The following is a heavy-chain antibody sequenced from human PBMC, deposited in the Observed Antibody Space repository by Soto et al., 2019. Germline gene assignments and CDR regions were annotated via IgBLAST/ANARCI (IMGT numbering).Heavy chain of an antibody. J-gene: IGHJ6*02. V-gene: IGHV4-59*01. CDR2: IYYSGST. Sequence: PSETLSLTCTVSGGSISSYYWSWIRQPPGKGLEWIGYIYYSGSTNYNPSLKSRVTISVDTSKNQFSLKLSSVTAADTAVYYCARGVSGSYYDYYGMDVWGQGTTVTVSS. CDR3: ARGVSGSYYDYYGMDV. CDR1: GGSISSYY. D-gene: IGHD1-26*01.